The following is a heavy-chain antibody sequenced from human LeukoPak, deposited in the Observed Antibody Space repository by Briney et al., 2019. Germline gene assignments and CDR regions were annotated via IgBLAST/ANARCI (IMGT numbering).Heavy chain of an antibody. J-gene: IGHJ4*02. Sequence: GSVEVSCKASGYIFTAYYIHWVRQAPGQGLEWMGWINPNSGGTIYAQKFQGRVTMTRDTSISTVYMELSRLRSEYTAVYYCARAGHGATSVGEYMNDYWGQGTLVTVSS. V-gene: IGHV1-2*02. CDR1: GYIFTAYY. D-gene: IGHD6-6*01. CDR3: ARAGHGATSVGEYMNDY. CDR2: INPNSGGT.